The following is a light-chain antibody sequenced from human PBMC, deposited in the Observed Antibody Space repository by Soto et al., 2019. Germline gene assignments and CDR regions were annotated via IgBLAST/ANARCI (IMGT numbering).Light chain of an antibody. Sequence: EIVLTQSPATLSLSPGETATLSCRASQSVSNYLAWYQQKPGQAPRLLIYFASTRATGIPARFSGSGSGTEFTFTISSLQSEDFAVYYCQQYNKWPLTFGGGTKVETK. J-gene: IGKJ4*01. CDR1: QSVSNY. V-gene: IGKV3-15*01. CDR2: FAS. CDR3: QQYNKWPLT.